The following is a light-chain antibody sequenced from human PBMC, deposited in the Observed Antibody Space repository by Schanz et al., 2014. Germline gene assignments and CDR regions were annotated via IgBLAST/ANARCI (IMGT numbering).Light chain of an antibody. CDR1: SSDVGSYNL. CDR2: EVS. V-gene: IGLV2-23*02. J-gene: IGLJ3*02. Sequence: QSALTQPASVSGSPGQSITISCTGTSSDVGSYNLVSGYQQHPGKAPKLMIYEVSQWPSGVSDRFSGSKSGKTASLTISGLQAEDEADYYCCSYAGSSTLWVFGGGTKLTVL. CDR3: CSYAGSSTLWV.